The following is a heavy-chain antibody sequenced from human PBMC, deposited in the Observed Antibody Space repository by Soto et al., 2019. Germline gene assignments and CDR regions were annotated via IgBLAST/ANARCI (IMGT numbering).Heavy chain of an antibody. Sequence: GESLKISCKGSGYSFTSYWIGWVRQMPGKGLEWMGIIYPGDSDTRYSPSFQGQVTISADRSISTAYLQWSSLKASDTATYYCARTPLVVAATQGTGEFDYWGQGTLVTVSS. V-gene: IGHV5-51*01. CDR1: GYSFTSYW. D-gene: IGHD2-15*01. CDR2: IYPGDSDT. CDR3: ARTPLVVAATQGTGEFDY. J-gene: IGHJ4*02.